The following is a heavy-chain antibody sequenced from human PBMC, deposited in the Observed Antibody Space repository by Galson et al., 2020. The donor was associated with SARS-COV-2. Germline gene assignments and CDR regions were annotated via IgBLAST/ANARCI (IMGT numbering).Heavy chain of an antibody. CDR2: IYHGDSDT. CDR1: GYNFTKYW. D-gene: IGHD3-22*01. Sequence: HGESLKISCKGSGYNFTKYWIGWVRQMTGKGLEWLGVIYHGDSDTSYSPSFQRQVTISADKSISTAYLQWSSLKASDTAMYYCARESAGYDSNRLPYDMDVWGQGTTVTVSS. V-gene: IGHV5-51*01. CDR3: ARESAGYDSNRLPYDMDV. J-gene: IGHJ6*02.